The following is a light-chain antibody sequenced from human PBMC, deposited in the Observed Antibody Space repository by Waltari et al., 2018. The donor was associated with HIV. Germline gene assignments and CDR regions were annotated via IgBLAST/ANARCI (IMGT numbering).Light chain of an antibody. CDR2: GAF. CDR1: QSISSY. Sequence: DIQMTQSPSSLSASVGDRVIITCRASQSISSYLNWYQQKPGKAPNLLVYGAFSLQSGVPSRFSGSGSGTDFTLTISSLQPEDFATYYCQQSYNNPRTFGQGTKVEIK. CDR3: QQSYNNPRT. V-gene: IGKV1-39*01. J-gene: IGKJ1*01.